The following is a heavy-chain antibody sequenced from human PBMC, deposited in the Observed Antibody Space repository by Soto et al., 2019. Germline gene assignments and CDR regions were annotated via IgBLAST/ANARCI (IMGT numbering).Heavy chain of an antibody. CDR2: ISSDGSST. J-gene: IGHJ6*03. CDR1: GFTFSSYW. CDR3: ARLGSWSGSYYYMDV. Sequence: EVQLVESGGGLVQPGGSLRLSCAASGFTFSSYWMNWVRQAPGKGLVWVLRISSDGSSTTYADSVKGRFTISRDNAKNTLYLQMNSLRAEDTAVYYCARLGSWSGSYYYMDVWGKGTTVTVSS. V-gene: IGHV3-74*01. D-gene: IGHD3-3*01.